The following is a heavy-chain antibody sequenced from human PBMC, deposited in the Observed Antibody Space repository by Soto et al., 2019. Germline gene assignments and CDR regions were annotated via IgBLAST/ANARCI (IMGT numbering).Heavy chain of an antibody. Sequence: QVQLVQSGAEVKKPGASVKVSCKASGYSFTSYGISWVRQAPGQGLEWMGWISAYNDNTNYAQNLQGRLTMTTATSGSTAYMELRSLSSDDAAVYYCAFSYCGADCYSIYYPYSGMDVWGQGTTVTVSS. V-gene: IGHV1-18*01. J-gene: IGHJ6*02. CDR3: AFSYCGADCYSIYYPYSGMDV. CDR2: ISAYNDNT. CDR1: GYSFTSYG. D-gene: IGHD2-21*02.